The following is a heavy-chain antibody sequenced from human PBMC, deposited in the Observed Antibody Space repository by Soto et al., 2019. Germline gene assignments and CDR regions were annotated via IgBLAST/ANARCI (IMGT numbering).Heavy chain of an antibody. CDR2: ISDYNGNT. V-gene: IGHV1-18*01. J-gene: IGHJ6*02. CDR1: GYSFTTYG. Sequence: QVQLVQSGAEVKKPGASVKVSCKASGYSFTTYGISWVRQAPGQGLEWMGWISDYNGNTNYEKKFQGRVTMTTDTSTRRAYMELKSLRSDDTAVYYCAREGYYSGSESYSPPRYYGMDVWGQGTTVTVS. D-gene: IGHD3-10*01. CDR3: AREGYYSGSESYSPPRYYGMDV.